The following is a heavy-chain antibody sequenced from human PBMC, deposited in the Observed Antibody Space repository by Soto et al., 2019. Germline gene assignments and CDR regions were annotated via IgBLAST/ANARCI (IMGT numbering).Heavy chain of an antibody. CDR3: AGLPPHYYYYGMDV. CDR2: ISSNGGST. V-gene: IGHV3-64D*08. CDR1: GFTFSNYA. D-gene: IGHD2-2*01. J-gene: IGHJ6*02. Sequence: PGGSLRLSCSASGFTFSNYAMHWVRQAPGKGLEYVSAISSNGGSTYYADSVKGRFTISRDNSKNTLYLQMSSLRAEDTAVYYCAGLPPHYYYYGMDVWGQGITVTVSS.